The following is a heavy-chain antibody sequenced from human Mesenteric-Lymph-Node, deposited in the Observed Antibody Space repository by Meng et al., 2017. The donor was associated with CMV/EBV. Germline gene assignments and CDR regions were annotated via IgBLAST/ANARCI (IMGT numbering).Heavy chain of an antibody. Sequence: VYGGSFSGYYWSWIRQPPGKGLEWIGEINHSGSTNYNPSLKSRVTISVDTSRNQFSLKLSSVTAADTAVYYCARGLVRGVRLHWFDPWGQGTLVTVSS. CDR1: GGSFSGYY. CDR2: INHSGST. J-gene: IGHJ5*02. D-gene: IGHD3-10*01. V-gene: IGHV4-34*01. CDR3: ARGLVRGVRLHWFDP.